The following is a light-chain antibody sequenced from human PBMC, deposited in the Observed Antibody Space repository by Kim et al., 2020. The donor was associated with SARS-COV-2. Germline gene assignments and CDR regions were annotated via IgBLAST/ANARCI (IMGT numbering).Light chain of an antibody. CDR1: QSVSSN. CDR2: GAS. J-gene: IGKJ5*01. V-gene: IGKV3-15*01. Sequence: EVVMTQSPVTLSVSPGERATLSCRASQSVSSNLAWYQQKLGQAPRLLIYGASTRATGIPARFSGSGSGTEFTLTISSLQSEDFAVYYCQQYNNWPPITFGQGTRLEIK. CDR3: QQYNNWPPIT.